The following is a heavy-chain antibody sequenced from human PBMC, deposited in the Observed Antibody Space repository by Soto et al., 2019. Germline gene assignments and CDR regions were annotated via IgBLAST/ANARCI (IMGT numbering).Heavy chain of an antibody. CDR1: GFSFSGYC. Sequence: EVHLVASGGLLVRPGGSLRLSCAASGFSFSGYCFTWVRQIPGKGLEWVASIDRDGSEKNYLDSVKGRFTISRDNAEKSLYLEMKNLRGEDTAFYYCTRGGCSCESFCCFDFWGQGTLVTVSS. CDR3: TRGGCSCESFCCFDF. CDR2: IDRDGSEK. D-gene: IGHD6-13*01. V-gene: IGHV3-7*01. J-gene: IGHJ4*02.